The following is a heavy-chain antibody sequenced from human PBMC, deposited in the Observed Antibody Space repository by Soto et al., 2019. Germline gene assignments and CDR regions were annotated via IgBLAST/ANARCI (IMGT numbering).Heavy chain of an antibody. V-gene: IGHV3-74*03. J-gene: IGHJ4*02. CDR3: TRDPYVD. CDR2: ISGDGSST. D-gene: IGHD3-16*01. CDR1: GFTFSNFR. Sequence: EVQLVQSEGGLVHPGGSLRLSCAASGFTFSNFRMQWVRQAPGKGLEWLSRISGDGSSTTYADSVKGRFTISRDNPKNTLYLQMSSLRAEDTDVYFCTRDPYVDWGQGTLVIVSS.